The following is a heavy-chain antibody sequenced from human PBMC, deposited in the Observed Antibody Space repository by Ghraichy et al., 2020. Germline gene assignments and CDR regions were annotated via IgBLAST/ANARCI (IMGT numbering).Heavy chain of an antibody. Sequence: GGSLRLSCAASGFTVSTNNMNWVRQAPGKGLEWVSVIFGGGTTYYADSVKGRFTFSRDNSKNTLYLQMNSLRAEDTAVYYCATGGGRNFFFDNWGQGTLVTVSS. CDR3: ATGGGRNFFFDN. J-gene: IGHJ4*02. V-gene: IGHV3-53*01. CDR2: IFGGGTT. D-gene: IGHD1-26*01. CDR1: GFTVSTNN.